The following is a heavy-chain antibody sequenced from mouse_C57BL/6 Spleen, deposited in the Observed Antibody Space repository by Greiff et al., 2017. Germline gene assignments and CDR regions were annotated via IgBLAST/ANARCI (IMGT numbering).Heavy chain of an antibody. CDR2: IHPNSGST. J-gene: IGHJ2*01. Sequence: QVQLQQPGAELVKPGASVKLSCKASGYTFTSYWMHWVKQRPGQGLEWIGMIHPNSGSTNYNEKFKSKATLTVDKSSSTAYMQLGSLTSEDSAVYYCAREDYGSSLDYWGQGTTLTVSS. CDR3: AREDYGSSLDY. V-gene: IGHV1-64*01. D-gene: IGHD1-1*01. CDR1: GYTFTSYW.